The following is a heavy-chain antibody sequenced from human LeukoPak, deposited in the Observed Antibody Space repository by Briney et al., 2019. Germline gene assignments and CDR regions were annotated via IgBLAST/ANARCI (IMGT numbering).Heavy chain of an antibody. CDR1: GASVTSGGFY. Sequence: PSETLSLTCIVSGASVTSGGFYWGWLRQSPGKGLEWIATIYYTGCTYYDPSLKSRVTISIDTSKNQFSLNVRSVSAADTAVYYCARHSGSGSLSRPFDRWGQGTLVTVTS. D-gene: IGHD3-10*01. J-gene: IGHJ5*02. CDR2: IYYTGCT. CDR3: ARHSGSGSLSRPFDR. V-gene: IGHV4-39*01.